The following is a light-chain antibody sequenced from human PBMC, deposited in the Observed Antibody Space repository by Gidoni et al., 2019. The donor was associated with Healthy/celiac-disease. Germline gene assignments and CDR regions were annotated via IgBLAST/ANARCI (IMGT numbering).Light chain of an antibody. CDR2: WAS. Sequence: DIVMTQSPDSLAVSLGARATINCKSSQSILYSSNNKNYLAWYQQKPGQPPKLLIYWASTRESGVPDRFSGSGSGTDFTLTISSLQAEDVAVYYCQQYYGTPITFXXXTRLEIK. CDR1: QSILYSSNNKNY. J-gene: IGKJ5*01. V-gene: IGKV4-1*01. CDR3: QQYYGTPIT.